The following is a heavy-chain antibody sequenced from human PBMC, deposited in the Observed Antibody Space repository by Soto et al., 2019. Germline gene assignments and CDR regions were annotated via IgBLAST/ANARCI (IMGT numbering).Heavy chain of an antibody. CDR1: GITVSSYA. CDR2: ISGSGGST. CDR3: AKGLIAALTGGIDY. Sequence: GSLGLSCAVSGITVSSYAMSLVRKAPGKGLEWVSAISGSGGSTYYADSVKGRFTISRDNSKNTLYLQMNSLRAEDTAVYYCAKGLIAALTGGIDYWGQGTLVTVSS. J-gene: IGHJ4*02. D-gene: IGHD6-6*01. V-gene: IGHV3-23*01.